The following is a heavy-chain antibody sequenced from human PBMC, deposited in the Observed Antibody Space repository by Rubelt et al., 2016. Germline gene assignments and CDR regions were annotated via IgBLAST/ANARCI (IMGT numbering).Heavy chain of an antibody. CDR3: ARDLISWYCSGGSCYTNGDAFDI. J-gene: IGHJ3*02. Sequence: GWMNPNSGNTGYAQKFQGRVTITRDTSASTAYMELSSLRSEDTAVYYCARDLISWYCSGGSCYTNGDAFDIWGQGTMVTVSS. D-gene: IGHD2-15*01. CDR2: MNPNSGNT. V-gene: IGHV1-8*03.